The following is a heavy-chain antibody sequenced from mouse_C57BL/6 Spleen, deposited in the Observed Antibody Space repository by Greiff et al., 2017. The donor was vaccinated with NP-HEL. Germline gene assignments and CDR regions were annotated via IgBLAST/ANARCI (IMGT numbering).Heavy chain of an antibody. J-gene: IGHJ3*01. CDR2: IDPETGGT. CDR1: GYTFTDYE. Sequence: QVQLKQSGAELVRPGASVTLSCKASGYTFTDYEMHWVKQTPVHGLEWIGAIDPETGGTAYNQKFKGKAILTADKSSSTAYMELRSLTSEDSAVYYCTRRDGYFFAYWGQGTLVTVSA. V-gene: IGHV1-15*01. D-gene: IGHD2-3*01. CDR3: TRRDGYFFAY.